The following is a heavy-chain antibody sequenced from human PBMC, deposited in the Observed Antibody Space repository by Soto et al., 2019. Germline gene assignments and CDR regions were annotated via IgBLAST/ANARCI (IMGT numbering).Heavy chain of an antibody. CDR3: AKVDGSSNWPFDY. V-gene: IGHV3-33*06. J-gene: IGHJ4*02. D-gene: IGHD6-13*01. CDR1: GFTFSSYG. Sequence: QVQLVESGGGVVQPGRSLRLSCAASGFTFSSYGMHWDRQAPGKGLEWVAVIWYDGSNKYYADSVKGRFTISRDNSKNTLYLQMNSLRAEDTAVYYCAKVDGSSNWPFDYWGQGTLVTVSS. CDR2: IWYDGSNK.